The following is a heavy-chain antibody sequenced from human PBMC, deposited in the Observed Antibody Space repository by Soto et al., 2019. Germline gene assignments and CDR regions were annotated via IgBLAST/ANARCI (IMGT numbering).Heavy chain of an antibody. V-gene: IGHV3-21*01. CDR2: ISGMSNYI. CDR3: ARGGSMSSGWSEGAS. J-gene: IGHJ4*02. Sequence: EVQIVESGGGLVKPGGSLRLSCATSGFIFSDYSMNWVRQAPGKGLEWVSYISGMSNYIFYADSLKGRFTISRDNAKNSVYLPMNSLRAEDTAVYYCARGGSMSSGWSEGASWGQGTRVTVPS. D-gene: IGHD6-19*01. CDR1: GFIFSDYS.